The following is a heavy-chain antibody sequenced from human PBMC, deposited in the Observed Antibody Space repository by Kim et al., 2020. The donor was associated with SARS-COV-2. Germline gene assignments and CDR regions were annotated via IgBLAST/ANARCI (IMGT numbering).Heavy chain of an antibody. D-gene: IGHD3-10*01. CDR3: ARHVCGRVVNYGHPCDH. V-gene: IGHV4-39*01. CDR2: IYYSGSN. J-gene: IGHJ4*02. CDR1: GGSFSSNSYY. Sequence: SETLSLTCTVSGGSFSSNSYYWGWIRQPPGKGLEGIGSIYYSGSNYYTPPLKSRVTISVDTSKNQFSLKLSSVTAADATVYYCARHVCGRVVNYGHPCDHWGQGTLVTVSS.